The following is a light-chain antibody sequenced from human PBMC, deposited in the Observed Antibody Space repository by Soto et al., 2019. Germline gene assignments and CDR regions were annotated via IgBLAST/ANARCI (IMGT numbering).Light chain of an antibody. CDR2: WAS. CDR3: QQYYTTPRT. J-gene: IGKJ1*01. CDR1: QSVLYNSNNKNY. Sequence: DIVMTQSPDSLAVSLGERATINCKSSQSVLYNSNNKNYLAWYQQKPGQPPKLLIYWASTRESGVPDRFSGSGSGKDFTLTIISLQAEDVAIYYCQQYYTTPRTFGQGTKVEIK. V-gene: IGKV4-1*01.